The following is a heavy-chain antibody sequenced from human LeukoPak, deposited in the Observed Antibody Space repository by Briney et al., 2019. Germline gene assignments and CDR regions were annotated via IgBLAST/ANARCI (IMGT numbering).Heavy chain of an antibody. CDR2: IYYSGST. D-gene: IGHD3-10*01. CDR3: ARDLRRGYNWFDP. CDR1: GGSISSSSYY. J-gene: IGHJ5*02. V-gene: IGHV4-61*01. Sequence: SETLSLTCTVSGGSISSSSYYWGWIRQPPGKGLEWTGYIYYSGSTNYNPSLKSRVTISVDTSKNQFSLKLSSVTAADTAVYYCARDLRRGYNWFDPWGQGTLVTVSS.